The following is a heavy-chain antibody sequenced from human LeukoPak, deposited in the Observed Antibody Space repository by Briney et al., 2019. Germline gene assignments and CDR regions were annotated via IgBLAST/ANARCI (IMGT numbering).Heavy chain of an antibody. CDR1: GFTFSSYW. J-gene: IGHJ4*02. CDR2: INSDGSTT. V-gene: IGHV3-74*01. Sequence: GGSLRLSCAASGFTFSSYWMYWVRQAPGKGLMWVSRINSDGSTTSYADSVKGRFTISRDNAKSTLYLQMNSLSAEDTAVFYCARGGTNDYYAYWGQGTLVTVSS. D-gene: IGHD2-8*01. CDR3: ARGGTNDYYAY.